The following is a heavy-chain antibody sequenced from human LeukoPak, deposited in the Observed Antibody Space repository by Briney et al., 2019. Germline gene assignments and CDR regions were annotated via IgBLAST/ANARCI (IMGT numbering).Heavy chain of an antibody. V-gene: IGHV3-23*01. Sequence: GGSLRLSCVASGFTFSSFGMSWVRQAPGKGLEWVSGISASGVSTYYADSVKGRFTISRDNSKNTLFLQVNSLRAEDTAIYYCAKATDSSSWYDADAFDIWGQGTKVTVSS. CDR1: GFTFSSFG. CDR3: AKATDSSSWYDADAFDI. J-gene: IGHJ3*02. CDR2: ISASGVST. D-gene: IGHD6-13*01.